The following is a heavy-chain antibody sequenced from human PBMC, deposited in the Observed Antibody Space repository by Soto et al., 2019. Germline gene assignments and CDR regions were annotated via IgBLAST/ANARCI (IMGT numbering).Heavy chain of an antibody. CDR1: GGSVSSGRYY. V-gene: IGHV4-30-2*01. CDR3: ARVRAYYDILTGYDTYYFDY. J-gene: IGHJ4*02. CDR2: IYHSGST. D-gene: IGHD3-9*01. Sequence: VSGGSVSSGRYYWSWIRQPPGKGLEWIGYIYHSGSTYYNPSLKSRVTISVDRSKNQFSLRLSSVTAADTAVYYCARVRAYYDILTGYDTYYFDYWGQGTLVTVSS.